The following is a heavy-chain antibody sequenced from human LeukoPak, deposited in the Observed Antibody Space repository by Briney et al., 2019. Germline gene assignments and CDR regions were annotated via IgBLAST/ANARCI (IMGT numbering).Heavy chain of an antibody. Sequence: PSETLSLTCTVSGCSISTSSYYWGWVRQPPGKGLEWIVTIYAGGTTYDNPSLKSRLTISVDTSKNQFSLQLRSVTAADTAVYYCARLVVFDSIGYPFDYWGQGALVTVSS. J-gene: IGHJ4*02. D-gene: IGHD3-22*01. CDR3: ARLVVFDSIGYPFDY. V-gene: IGHV4-39*01. CDR2: IYAGGTT. CDR1: GCSISTSSYY.